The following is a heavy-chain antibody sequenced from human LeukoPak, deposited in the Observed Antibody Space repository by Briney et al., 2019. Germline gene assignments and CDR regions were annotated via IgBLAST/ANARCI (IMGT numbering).Heavy chain of an antibody. CDR2: IYYSGST. Sequence: SETLSLTCTVSGGSISSYYWSWIRQPPGKGLEWVGYIYYSGSTNYNPSLKSRVTISVDASKNQFSLKLSSVTAADTAVYYCARGGWYDFWSGYYAFDYWGQGTLVTVSS. J-gene: IGHJ4*02. CDR1: GGSISSYY. CDR3: ARGGWYDFWSGYYAFDY. V-gene: IGHV4-59*01. D-gene: IGHD3-3*01.